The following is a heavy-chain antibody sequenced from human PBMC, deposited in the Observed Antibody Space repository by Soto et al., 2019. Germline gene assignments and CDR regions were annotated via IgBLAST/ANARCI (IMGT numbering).Heavy chain of an antibody. J-gene: IGHJ5*02. D-gene: IGHD3-10*01. Sequence: QVQLQESGPGLVKPSQTLSLTCTVSGGSISSGDYYWSWIRQPPGKGLEWIGYIYYSGSTYYNPSLKSRVTISVDTSTNQFSLKLSSVTAADTAVYYCARDGLLWFGELSGWFDPWGQGTLVTVSS. CDR3: ARDGLLWFGELSGWFDP. V-gene: IGHV4-30-4*01. CDR2: IYYSGST. CDR1: GGSISSGDYY.